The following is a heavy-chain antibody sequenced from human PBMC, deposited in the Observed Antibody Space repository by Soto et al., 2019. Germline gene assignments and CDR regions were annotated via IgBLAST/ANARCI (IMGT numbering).Heavy chain of an antibody. Sequence: EVQLVQSGPEVKKPGESLRISCKGSGYSFTSYWIKWVRQMPGKGLEWMGRTDPSNSYTSYSPSFQGHVTISADKSISTAYRQWSSLKASDTAMYYCARRYSSSSLPDYWGQGTLVTVSS. CDR2: TDPSNSYT. D-gene: IGHD6-6*01. J-gene: IGHJ4*02. V-gene: IGHV5-10-1*03. CDR1: GYSFTSYW. CDR3: ARRYSSSSLPDY.